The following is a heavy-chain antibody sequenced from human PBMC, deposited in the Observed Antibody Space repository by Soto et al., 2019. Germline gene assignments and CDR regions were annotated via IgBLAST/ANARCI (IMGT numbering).Heavy chain of an antibody. J-gene: IGHJ4*02. CDR2: IYYSGST. CDR3: ARDRYLAYYFDY. CDR1: GGSISSGGYY. D-gene: IGHD3-9*01. V-gene: IGHV4-31*03. Sequence: SETLSLTCSVSGGSISSGGYYWSWIRQHPGKGLEWIGYIYYSGSTYYNPSLKSRVTISVDTSKNQFSLKLSSVTAADTAVYYCARDRYLAYYFDYWGQGTLVTVSS.